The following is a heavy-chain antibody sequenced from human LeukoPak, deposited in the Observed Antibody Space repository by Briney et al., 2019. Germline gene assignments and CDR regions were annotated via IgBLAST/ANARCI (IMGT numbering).Heavy chain of an antibody. V-gene: IGHV3-33*01. CDR2: IWNDGSDK. J-gene: IGHJ6*02. CDR1: GFTFSSYA. D-gene: IGHD3-10*01. Sequence: GGSLRLSCAASGFTFSSYAMHWVRQAPGKGLEWVAIIWNDGSDKYYADSVKGRFTISRDNSKNTVSLQMNSLRAEDTAVYCCATVRGSLPYYHSMDVWGQGTTVTVSS. CDR3: ATVRGSLPYYHSMDV.